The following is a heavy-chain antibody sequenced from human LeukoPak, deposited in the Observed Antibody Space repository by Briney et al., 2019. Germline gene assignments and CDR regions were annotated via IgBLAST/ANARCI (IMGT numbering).Heavy chain of an antibody. Sequence: ASVKVSCKASGYTCTSYGISWVRQAPGQGLEWMGWISAYNGNTNYAQKLQDRVTMTTDTSTSTAYMELRSLRSDDTAVYYCARVKRYFDWSLNYYMDVWGKGTTVTVSS. CDR2: ISAYNGNT. CDR1: GYTCTSYG. V-gene: IGHV1-18*01. J-gene: IGHJ6*03. D-gene: IGHD3-9*01. CDR3: ARVKRYFDWSLNYYMDV.